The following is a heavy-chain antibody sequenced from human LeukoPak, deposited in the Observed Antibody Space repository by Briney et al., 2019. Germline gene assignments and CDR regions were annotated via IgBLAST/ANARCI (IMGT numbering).Heavy chain of an antibody. CDR2: FYYSGST. J-gene: IGHJ3*02. D-gene: IGHD3-10*01. CDR1: GGSISSYY. V-gene: IGHV4-39*01. CDR3: ARLPYYGSGSSDAFDI. Sequence: SETLSLTCTVSGGSISSYYWGWIRQPPGKGLEWIGSFYYSGSTYYNPSLKSRVTISVDTSKNQFSLKLSSVTAADTAVYYCARLPYYGSGSSDAFDIWAKGQWSPSLQ.